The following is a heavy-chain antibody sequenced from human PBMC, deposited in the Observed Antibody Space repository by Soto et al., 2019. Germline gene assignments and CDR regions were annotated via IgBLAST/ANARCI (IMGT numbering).Heavy chain of an antibody. J-gene: IGHJ6*02. V-gene: IGHV4-34*01. Sequence: PSETLSLTCAVYGGSFSGYYWSWIRQPPGKGLEWIGEINHSGSTNYNPSLKSRVTISVDTSKNQFSLKLSSATAADTAVYYCAGLNSGYDFYYYGMDVWGQGTTVTVSS. CDR2: INHSGST. D-gene: IGHD5-12*01. CDR3: AGLNSGYDFYYYGMDV. CDR1: GGSFSGYY.